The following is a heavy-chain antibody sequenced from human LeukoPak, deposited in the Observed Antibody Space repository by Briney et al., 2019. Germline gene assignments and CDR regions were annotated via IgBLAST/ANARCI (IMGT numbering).Heavy chain of an antibody. D-gene: IGHD3-10*01. V-gene: IGHV1-3*01. CDR1: GCTLNSYA. CDR3: ARDLTGRFGELLYSFDY. CDR2: VNAGNGNT. Sequence: ASVKVSCKASGCTLNSYARHWVRQAPGQRLEWMGWVNAGNGNTKYSQKLQGRVTLTRDTSASTAYMELTSLRSEDTAVYYCARDLTGRFGELLYSFDYWGQGTLVTVSS. J-gene: IGHJ4*02.